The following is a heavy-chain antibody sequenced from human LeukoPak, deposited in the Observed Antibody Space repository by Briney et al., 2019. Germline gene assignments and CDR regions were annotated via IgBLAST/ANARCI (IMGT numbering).Heavy chain of an antibody. D-gene: IGHD3-22*01. Sequence: SETLSLTCTVSGGSISSYYWSWIRQPAGKGLEWIGRIYTSGSTNYNPSLKSRVTMSVDTSKNQFSLKLSSVTAADTAVYYCARSQYYYDSSGYYDDAFDIWGQGTMVTVSS. CDR2: IYTSGST. J-gene: IGHJ3*02. V-gene: IGHV4-4*07. CDR3: ARSQYYYDSSGYYDDAFDI. CDR1: GGSISSYY.